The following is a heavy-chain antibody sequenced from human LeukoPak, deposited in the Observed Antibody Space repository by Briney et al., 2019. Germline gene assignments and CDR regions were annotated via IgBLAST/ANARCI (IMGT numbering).Heavy chain of an antibody. J-gene: IGHJ4*02. CDR2: IYSSGNT. CDR1: GFSVRNNY. CDR3: ARVTVSSSEVIFDY. V-gene: IGHV3-66*01. D-gene: IGHD1-20*01. Sequence: PGGSLRLSRAVSGFSVRNNYMSWVRQAPGKGLEWVSVIYSSGNTDYADSVKGRFTISRDNSKNTLHLQMNSLRAEDTAVYYCARVTVSSSEVIFDYWGQGSLVTVSS.